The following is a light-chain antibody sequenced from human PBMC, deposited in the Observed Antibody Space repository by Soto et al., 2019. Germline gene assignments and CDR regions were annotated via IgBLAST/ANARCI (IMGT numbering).Light chain of an antibody. V-gene: IGKV1-39*01. J-gene: IGKJ1*01. CDR1: QTINNY. CDR2: TAS. CDR3: QQSSTARA. Sequence: DIQMTQSPSSLAASVGDRVTLTCRASQTINNYLNWYQQKPGKAPKLLIYTASSLQSGVPSRFSGSGSGTDFPLTISSLQPEDFATYYCQQSSTARAFGQGTKVDIK.